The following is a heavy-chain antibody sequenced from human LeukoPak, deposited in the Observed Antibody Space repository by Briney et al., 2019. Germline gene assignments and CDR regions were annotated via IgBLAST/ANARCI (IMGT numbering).Heavy chain of an antibody. J-gene: IGHJ4*02. CDR3: ARDGGNKDFWTK. V-gene: IGHV3-30-3*01. Sequence: PGGSLRLSCAVSGYTFSSYAMHWVRQAPGKGLEWVAVISYDGSNKYYADSVKGRFTISRDNSKNTLYLQMNSLRAEDTAVYYCARDGGNKDFWTKWGQGTLVTVSS. CDR2: ISYDGSNK. CDR1: GYTFSSYA. D-gene: IGHD3/OR15-3a*01.